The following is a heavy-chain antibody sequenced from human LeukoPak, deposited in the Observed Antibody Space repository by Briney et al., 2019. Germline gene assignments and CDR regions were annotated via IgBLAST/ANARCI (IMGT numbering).Heavy chain of an antibody. CDR3: AREKLRGNYYYGMDV. CDR1: GYTFTSYG. J-gene: IGHJ6*02. V-gene: IGHV1-18*01. Sequence: GASVKVSCKASGYTFTSYGISWVRQAPGQGLEWMGWISAYNGNTNYAQKLQGRVTMTRDTSTSTVYMELSSLRSEDTAVYYCAREKLRGNYYYGMDVWGQGTTVTVSS. CDR2: ISAYNGNT.